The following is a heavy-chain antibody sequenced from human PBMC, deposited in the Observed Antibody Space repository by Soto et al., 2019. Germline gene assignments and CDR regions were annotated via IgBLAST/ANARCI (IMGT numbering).Heavy chain of an antibody. V-gene: IGHV1-46*01. CDR2: INPSGDSR. CDR3: ARRARLYYFDY. J-gene: IGHJ4*02. CDR1: GFSFSDDV. Sequence: ASVKVSCKASGFSFSDDVMHWVRQAPGQGLEWMGIINPSGDSRNYAQKFQGRVTITRDTSTSTVYMDLSSLRYEDTAVYYCARRARLYYFDYWGQGTLVTVSS.